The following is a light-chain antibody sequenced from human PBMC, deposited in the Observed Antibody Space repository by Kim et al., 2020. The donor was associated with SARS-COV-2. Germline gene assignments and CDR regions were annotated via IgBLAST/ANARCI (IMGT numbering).Light chain of an antibody. V-gene: IGKV2-30*02. Sequence: DVLMTQSPLSLPVTLGQPASISCRSSQSLGHSDGNTYLSWFHQRPGQSPRRLIYKVSNRDSGVPDRFSGSGSGTDFTLKISRVEAEDVGVYYCMQGTHWYSFGQGTKLEI. CDR2: KVS. CDR3: MQGTHWYS. J-gene: IGKJ2*01. CDR1: QSLGHSDGNTY.